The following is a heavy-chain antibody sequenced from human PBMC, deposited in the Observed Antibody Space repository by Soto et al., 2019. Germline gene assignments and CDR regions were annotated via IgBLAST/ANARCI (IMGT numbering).Heavy chain of an antibody. CDR3: ARQYYDFWSGYYEVAGGGLIYYYYMDV. CDR2: IYYSGST. J-gene: IGHJ6*03. Sequence: SETLSLTCTVSGGSISSSSYYWGWIRQPPGKGLEWIGSIYYSGSTYYNPSLKSRVTISVDTSKNQFSLKLSSVTAADTAVYYCARQYYDFWSGYYEVAGGGLIYYYYMDVWGKGTTVTVSS. V-gene: IGHV4-39*01. CDR1: GGSISSSSYY. D-gene: IGHD3-3*01.